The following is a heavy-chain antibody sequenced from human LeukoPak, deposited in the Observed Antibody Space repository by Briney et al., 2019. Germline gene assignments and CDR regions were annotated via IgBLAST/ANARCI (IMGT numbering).Heavy chain of an antibody. CDR2: IYHSGST. CDR3: ARHGLAASGFFDY. CDR1: GYSISSGYY. J-gene: IGHJ4*02. Sequence: SETLSLTCAVSGYSISSGYYWGWIRQPPGKGLEWLGSIYHSGSTYYNPSLKSRVTISVDTSTNQFSLKLSSVTAADTAVYYCARHGLAASGFFDYWGQGTLVTVSS. D-gene: IGHD6-13*01. V-gene: IGHV4-38-2*01.